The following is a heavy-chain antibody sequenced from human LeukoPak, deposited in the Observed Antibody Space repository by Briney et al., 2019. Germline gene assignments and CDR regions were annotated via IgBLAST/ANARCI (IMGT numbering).Heavy chain of an antibody. D-gene: IGHD3-10*01. V-gene: IGHV3-30*02. CDR1: GFTFSSYG. CDR2: IRYDGSNK. J-gene: IGHJ4*02. Sequence: GGSLRLSCAASGFTFSSYGMHWVRQAPGKGLEWVAFIRYDGSNKYYADSVKGRFTISRDNSKNTLYLQMNSLRAEDTAVYYCAKGEGGSGSYYPGNFDYWGQGTLVTVSS. CDR3: AKGEGGSGSYYPGNFDY.